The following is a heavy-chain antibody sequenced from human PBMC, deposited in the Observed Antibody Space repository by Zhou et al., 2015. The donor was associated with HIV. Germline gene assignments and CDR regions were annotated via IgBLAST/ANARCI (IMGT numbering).Heavy chain of an antibody. J-gene: IGHJ6*02. Sequence: VQLEQSGAEVKKPGSSVKVSCKASGYTFTSYAMHWVRQAPGQRLEWMGWINAGNGNTKYSQKFQGRVTITRDTSASTAYMELSSLRSEDTAVYYCARGGVALRGMDVWGQGTTVTVSS. CDR3: ARGGVALRGMDV. V-gene: IGHV1-3*01. CDR2: INAGNGNT. CDR1: GYTFTSYA. D-gene: IGHD3-10*01.